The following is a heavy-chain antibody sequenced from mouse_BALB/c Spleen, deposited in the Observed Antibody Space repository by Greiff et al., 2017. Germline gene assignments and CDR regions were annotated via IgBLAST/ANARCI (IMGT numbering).Heavy chain of an antibody. CDR2: IWAGGST. Sequence: VHLVESGPGLVAPSQSLSITCTVSGFSLTSYGVHWVRQPPGKGLEWLGVIWAGGSTNYNSALMSRLSISKDNSKSQVFLKMNSLQTDDTAMYYCARAHGYDYAMDYWGQGTSVTVSS. D-gene: IGHD2-14*01. CDR3: ARAHGYDYAMDY. V-gene: IGHV2-9*02. J-gene: IGHJ4*01. CDR1: GFSLTSYG.